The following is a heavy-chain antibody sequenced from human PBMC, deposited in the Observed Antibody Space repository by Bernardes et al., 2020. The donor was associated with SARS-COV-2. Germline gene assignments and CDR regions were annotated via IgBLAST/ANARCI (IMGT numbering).Heavy chain of an antibody. CDR3: ARDAGYNWNLRYYYGMDV. J-gene: IGHJ6*02. D-gene: IGHD1-20*01. CDR1: GFTVSSNY. Sequence: GGSLRLSCAASGFTVSSNYMSWVRQAPGKGLEWVSVIYSGGRTYYADSVKGRFTISRDNSKNTLYLQMNSLRAEDTAVYYCARDAGYNWNLRYYYGMDVWRQVTTVTVAS. CDR2: IYSGGRT. V-gene: IGHV3-53*01.